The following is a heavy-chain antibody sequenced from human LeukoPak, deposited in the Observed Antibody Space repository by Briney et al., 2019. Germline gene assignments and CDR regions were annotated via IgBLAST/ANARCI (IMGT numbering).Heavy chain of an antibody. J-gene: IGHJ4*02. CDR2: IRYDGSNK. D-gene: IGHD6-19*01. V-gene: IGHV3-30*02. CDR1: GFTFSSYG. CDR3: AKDRGSSGWSGMDY. Sequence: GGSLRLSCAASGFTFSSYGIHWVRQAPGKGLEWVAFIRYDGSNKYYADSVKGRFTISRDNTNNTLYLQMTSLRVEDTAVYYCAKDRGSSGWSGMDYWGQGTLVTVSS.